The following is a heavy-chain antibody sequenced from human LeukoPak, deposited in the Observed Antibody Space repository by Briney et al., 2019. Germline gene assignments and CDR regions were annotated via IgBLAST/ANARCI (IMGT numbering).Heavy chain of an antibody. CDR2: INPSGGST. Sequence: ASVKVSCKASGYTFTSYYMHWVRQAPGQGLEWMGIINPSGGSTSYAQKFQGRVTMTRDTSISTAYMELSRLRSDDTAVYYCARGPFGKAAAGNYYMDVWGKGTTVTVSS. CDR1: GYTFTSYY. J-gene: IGHJ6*03. V-gene: IGHV1-46*01. D-gene: IGHD6-13*01. CDR3: ARGPFGKAAAGNYYMDV.